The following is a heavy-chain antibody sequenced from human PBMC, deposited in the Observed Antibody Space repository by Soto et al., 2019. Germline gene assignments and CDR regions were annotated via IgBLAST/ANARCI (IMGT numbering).Heavy chain of an antibody. D-gene: IGHD3-3*01. CDR3: ARDPRVETTLMAVFQG. J-gene: IGHJ1*01. CDR2: IWYDGSNK. CDR1: GFSFSNYG. Sequence: QVQLVESGGGVVQPGRSLRLSCAGSGFSFSNYGMHWVRQAPGNGLEWVALIWYDGSNKYYADSVKGRFTISRDNSKNTLYLQMSSLRHEDTAVYYCARDPRVETTLMAVFQGWGQGTLVTVSS. V-gene: IGHV3-33*01.